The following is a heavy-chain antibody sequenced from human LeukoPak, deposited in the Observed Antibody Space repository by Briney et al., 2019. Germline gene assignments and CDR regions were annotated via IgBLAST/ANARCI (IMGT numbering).Heavy chain of an antibody. Sequence: SETLSLTCAVSGYSISSGYYWGWIRQPPGKGQEWTGIIHHSGATSYNPSLKSRVTISVDTSKNQFSLNLTSVTAADTAVYYCARDDTSDFSWYWGQGTLVTVSS. CDR2: IHHSGAT. D-gene: IGHD3-22*01. CDR3: ARDDTSDFSWY. J-gene: IGHJ4*02. CDR1: GYSISSGYY. V-gene: IGHV4-38-2*02.